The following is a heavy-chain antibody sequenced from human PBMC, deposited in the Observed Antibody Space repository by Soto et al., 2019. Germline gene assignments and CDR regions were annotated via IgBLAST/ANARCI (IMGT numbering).Heavy chain of an antibody. V-gene: IGHV3-30-3*01. J-gene: IGHJ4*02. CDR2: ISYDGSNK. D-gene: IGHD4-4*01. Sequence: GSLRLSCAASGFTFSSYAMHWVRQAPGKGLEWVAVISYDGSNKYYADSVKGRFTISRDNSKNTLYLQMNSLRAEDTAVYYCCSVTYFDYWGQGTVGTVSS. CDR1: GFTFSSYA. CDR3: CSVTYFDY.